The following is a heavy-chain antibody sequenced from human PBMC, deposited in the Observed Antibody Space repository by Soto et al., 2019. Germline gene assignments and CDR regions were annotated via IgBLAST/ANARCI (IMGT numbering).Heavy chain of an antibody. D-gene: IGHD2-15*01. CDR2: INHSGST. J-gene: IGHJ6*01. Sequence: SETLILTCAAYGVSFSGYNWSWVRQPPGKGLEWIGDINHSGSTNYNPSLKSRVSISVDTSKKKFSLKVKSVTAADTAVYYCARSVGDYSYGMEVWGQRTTVIVSS. V-gene: IGHV4-34*01. CDR3: ARSVGDYSYGMEV. CDR1: GVSFSGYN.